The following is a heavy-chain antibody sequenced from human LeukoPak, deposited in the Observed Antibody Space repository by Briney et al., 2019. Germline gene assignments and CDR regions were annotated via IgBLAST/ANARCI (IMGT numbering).Heavy chain of an antibody. D-gene: IGHD3-10*01. CDR2: IYNSGST. CDR1: GGSVSSSY. J-gene: IGHJ2*01. CDR3: ARGSGSGPGYFDL. V-gene: IGHV4-59*08. Sequence: AETLSLTCTVSGGSVSSSYWSWIRQPPGKGLEWMGYIYNSGSTNYNPSLKSRVTISVDTSKNQISLKLSSVTAADTAVYYCARGSGSGPGYFDLWGRGTLVTVSS.